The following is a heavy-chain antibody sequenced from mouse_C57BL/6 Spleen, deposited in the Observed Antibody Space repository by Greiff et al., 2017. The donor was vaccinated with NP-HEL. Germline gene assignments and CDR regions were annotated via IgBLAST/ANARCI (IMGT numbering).Heavy chain of an antibody. CDR3: ARQVVATFYWYFDV. D-gene: IGHD1-1*01. J-gene: IGHJ1*03. CDR2: ISSGGSYT. Sequence: EVQGVESGGDLVKPGGSLKLSCAASGFTFSSYGMSWVRQTPPKRLEWVATISSGGSYTYYPDSVKGRFTISRDNAKNTLYLQMSSLKSEDTAMYYCARQVVATFYWYFDVWGTGTTVTVSS. V-gene: IGHV5-6*01. CDR1: GFTFSSYG.